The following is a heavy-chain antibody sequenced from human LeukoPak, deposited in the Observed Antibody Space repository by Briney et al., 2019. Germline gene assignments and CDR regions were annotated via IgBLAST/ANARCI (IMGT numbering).Heavy chain of an antibody. J-gene: IGHJ1*01. D-gene: IGHD3-22*01. CDR1: GYTFTGYY. Sequence: ASVKVSCKASGYTFTGYYMHWVRQATGQGLEWMGWINPNSGGTNYAQKFQGRVTMTRDTSISTAYMELSRLRSDDTAVYYCARSVFEYYYDSSGYYYKAGYFQHWGQGTLVTVSS. CDR2: INPNSGGT. V-gene: IGHV1-2*02. CDR3: ARSVFEYYYDSSGYYYKAGYFQH.